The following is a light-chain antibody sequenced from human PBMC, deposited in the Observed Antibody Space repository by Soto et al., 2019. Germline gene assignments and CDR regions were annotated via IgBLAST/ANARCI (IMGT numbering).Light chain of an antibody. CDR2: EVS. CDR1: SSDVGGYNY. V-gene: IGLV2-14*01. Sequence: QSVLTQPASVSGSPGQSITISCTGTSSDVGGYNYVSWYQQHPGKAPKLMIYEVSNRPSGVSNRFSGSKSGNTASLTISGLQAADEADYYCSSYTSSSTRVVFGGVTKLTVL. CDR3: SSYTSSSTRVV. J-gene: IGLJ2*01.